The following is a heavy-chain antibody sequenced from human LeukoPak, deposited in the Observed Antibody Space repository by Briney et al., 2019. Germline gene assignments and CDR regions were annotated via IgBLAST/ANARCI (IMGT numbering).Heavy chain of an antibody. CDR1: GFTVSSNY. Sequence: YPGGSLRLSCAASGFTVSSNYMSWVRQAPGKGLEWVSVIYSGGSTYYADSVKGRFTISRDNAKNSLYLQMNSLRAEDTALYYCAKAGGFLYGDSYWYFDLWGRGTLVTVSS. CDR2: IYSGGST. D-gene: IGHD4-17*01. CDR3: AKAGGFLYGDSYWYFDL. J-gene: IGHJ2*01. V-gene: IGHV3-53*05.